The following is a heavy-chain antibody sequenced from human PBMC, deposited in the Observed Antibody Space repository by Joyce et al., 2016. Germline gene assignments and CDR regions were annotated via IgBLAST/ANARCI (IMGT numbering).Heavy chain of an antibody. Sequence: QAQLVESGGGVVQPGRSLRLSCAVSGFTFRSYGMHWVRQAPGKGLKWVAVISNDGKNKNYADAGKGRFTVSRDNSKKILSLQMNSLRPEDTAVYYCAKDRETSAVLDFWGQGTPVTVSS. CDR1: GFTFRSYG. V-gene: IGHV3-30*18. D-gene: IGHD6-25*01. J-gene: IGHJ4*02. CDR2: ISNDGKNK. CDR3: AKDRETSAVLDF.